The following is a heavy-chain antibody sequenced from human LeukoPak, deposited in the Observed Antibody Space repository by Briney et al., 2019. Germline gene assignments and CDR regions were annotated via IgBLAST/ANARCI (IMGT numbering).Heavy chain of an antibody. CDR3: AVVVVAATPRKDAFDI. CDR1: GFTFSDYS. D-gene: IGHD2-15*01. J-gene: IGHJ3*02. V-gene: IGHV3-21*01. CDR2: ISSTGSYK. Sequence: KPGGSLRLSCAASGFTFSDYSMNWIRQAPGKGLEWVSSISSTGSYKDYADSVKGRFTISRDNAKSSLYLQMNSLRAEDTAVYYCAVVVVAATPRKDAFDIWGQGTMVTVSS.